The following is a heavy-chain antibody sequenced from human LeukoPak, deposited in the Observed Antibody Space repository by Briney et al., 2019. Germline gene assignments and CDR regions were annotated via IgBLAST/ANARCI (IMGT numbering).Heavy chain of an antibody. J-gene: IGHJ4*02. CDR2: INHSGST. D-gene: IGHD6-13*01. V-gene: IGHV4-34*01. CDR3: ARTPLIAAAGIT. CDR1: GGSFSGYY. Sequence: TSETLSLTCAVYGGSFSGYYWSWIRQPPGKGLEWIGEINHSGSTTYNSSLKSRVTISLDTSKNQFSLKLSSVTAADTAVYYCARTPLIAAAGITWGQGSLVTVSS.